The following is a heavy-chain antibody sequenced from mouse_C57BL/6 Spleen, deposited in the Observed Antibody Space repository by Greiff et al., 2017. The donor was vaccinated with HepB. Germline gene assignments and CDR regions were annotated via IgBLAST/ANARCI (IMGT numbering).Heavy chain of an antibody. D-gene: IGHD2-3*01. V-gene: IGHV5-16*01. CDR1: GFTFSDYY. CDR2: INYDGSST. Sequence: EVKLMESEGGLVQPGSSMKLSCTASGFTFSDYYMAWVRQVPEKGLEWVANINYDGSSTYYLDSLKSRFIISRDNAKNILYLQMSSLKSEDTATYYCSRDRNGYYNYAMDYWGQGTSVTVSS. J-gene: IGHJ4*01. CDR3: SRDRNGYYNYAMDY.